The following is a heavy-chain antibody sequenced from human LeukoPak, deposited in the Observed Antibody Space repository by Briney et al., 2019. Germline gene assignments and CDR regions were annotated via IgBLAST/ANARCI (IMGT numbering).Heavy chain of an antibody. CDR3: ARRGIAAAVGLGGNWFDP. J-gene: IGHJ5*02. CDR2: IYYSGST. CDR1: GGSISSNSYY. D-gene: IGHD6-13*01. V-gene: IGHV4-39*01. Sequence: SEALSLTCAVSGGSISSNSYYWGWIRQPPGKGLEWIGSIYYSGSTYYNPSLKSRVTISVDTSKNQFSLKLSSVTAADTAVYYCARRGIAAAVGLGGNWFDPWGQGTLVTVSS.